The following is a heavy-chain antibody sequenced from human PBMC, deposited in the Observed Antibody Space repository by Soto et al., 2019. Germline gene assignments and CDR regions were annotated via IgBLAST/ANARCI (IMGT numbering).Heavy chain of an antibody. J-gene: IGHJ6*02. CDR3: AKEFGWELQLSHPYYNAGMDV. V-gene: IGHV3-30*18. Sequence: QVQLVESGGGVVQPGRSLRLSCAASGFTFRSYGMHWVRQAPGKGLEGVALMSFDGSNKYYAYSVRGRFTISSDNSKSTLYLQMDILRPEDTAVYYCAKEFGWELQLSHPYYNAGMDVWGQGTTVTVSS. CDR1: GFTFRSYG. D-gene: IGHD1-1*01. CDR2: MSFDGSNK.